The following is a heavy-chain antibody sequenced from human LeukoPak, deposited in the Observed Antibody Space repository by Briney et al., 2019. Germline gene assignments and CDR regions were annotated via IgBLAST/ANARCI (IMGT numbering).Heavy chain of an antibody. CDR2: IVVGSGNT. Sequence: SVKVSCKASGFTFTSSAMQWVRQARGQRLEWIGWIVVGSGNTNYAQKFQERVTITRDMSASTAYMELSSLRSEDTAVYYCAADRADSNGYYYGPERFDPWGPGTLVTVSS. V-gene: IGHV1-58*02. D-gene: IGHD3-22*01. CDR1: GFTFTSSA. J-gene: IGHJ5*02. CDR3: AADRADSNGYYYGPERFDP.